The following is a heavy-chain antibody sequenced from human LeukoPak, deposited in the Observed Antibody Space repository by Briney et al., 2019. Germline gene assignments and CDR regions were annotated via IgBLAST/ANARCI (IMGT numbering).Heavy chain of an antibody. CDR2: IYYSGST. D-gene: IGHD3-16*01. Sequence: SETLSLTCTVSGGSISSSSYYWGWIRQPPGKGLEWIGSIYYSGSTYYNPSLKSRVTISVDTSKNQFSLKLSSVTAADTAVYYCARCFDWFDPWGQGTLVTVSS. V-gene: IGHV4-39*01. CDR3: ARCFDWFDP. CDR1: GGSISSSSYY. J-gene: IGHJ5*02.